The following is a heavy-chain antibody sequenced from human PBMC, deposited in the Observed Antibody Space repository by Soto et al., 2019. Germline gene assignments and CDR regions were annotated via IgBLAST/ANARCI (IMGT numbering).Heavy chain of an antibody. Sequence: GGCLRRSCAVAGFSSCSYCMNWGRLTPGKGLGRVGYINPDGSATYYVDSEKCRFTISRDNAKNSLYLQMNSLRVEDTSVYYCAIAGYCGTACYYYFDCWRQGPLVTVSS. J-gene: IGHJ4*02. CDR2: INPDGSAT. CDR3: AIAGYCGTACYYYFDC. CDR1: GFSSCSYC. V-gene: IGHV3-7*01. D-gene: IGHD2-21*02.